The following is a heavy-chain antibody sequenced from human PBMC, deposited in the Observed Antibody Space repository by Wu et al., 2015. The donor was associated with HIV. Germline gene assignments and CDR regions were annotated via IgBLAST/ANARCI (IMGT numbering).Heavy chain of an antibody. V-gene: IGHV1-18*01. CDR2: ISGYNGNT. D-gene: IGHD3-22*01. J-gene: IGHJ4*02. Sequence: QVQLVQSGAEVKKPGASVKVSCKASGYSFTSYDISWVRQAPGQGLEWMGWISGYNGNTNYVQNLQDRVSMTTDASTNTAYMELRSLGSDDTAVYYCARDQSQYYYDSSGYYPGYWGQGTLVTVSS. CDR3: ARDQSQYYYDSSGYYPGY. CDR1: GYSFTSYD.